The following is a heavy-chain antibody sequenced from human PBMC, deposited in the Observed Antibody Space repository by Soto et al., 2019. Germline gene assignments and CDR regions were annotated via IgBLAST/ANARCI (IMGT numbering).Heavy chain of an antibody. CDR1: GGSISSSSYF. D-gene: IGHD4-4*01. CDR2: ISYSGNT. V-gene: IGHV4-39*01. J-gene: IGHJ4*02. CDR3: VSQRTTVITQAYFDY. Sequence: SETLSLTCSVSGGSISSSSYFWGWIRQPPGKGLEWIATISYSGNTYYSPSLKSRVIISVDTSKNQFSLELYSVTATDTAVYFCVSQRTTVITQAYFDYWGPGALVTVSS.